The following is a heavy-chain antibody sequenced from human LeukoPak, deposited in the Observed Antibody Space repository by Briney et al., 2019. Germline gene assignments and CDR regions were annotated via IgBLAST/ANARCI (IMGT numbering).Heavy chain of an antibody. CDR3: ARAPGPSRTSGAPGD. CDR1: GFTVSTNY. CDR2: TYGGGST. V-gene: IGHV3-53*01. Sequence: GGSLRLSCAASGFTVSTNYMTWVRQAPGKGLEWVSVTYGGGSTFYADSVKGRFTISRDNSKNTLYLQMNSLRAEDTAVYYCARAPGPSRTSGAPGDWGQGTLLTVSS. D-gene: IGHD2-8*01. J-gene: IGHJ4*02.